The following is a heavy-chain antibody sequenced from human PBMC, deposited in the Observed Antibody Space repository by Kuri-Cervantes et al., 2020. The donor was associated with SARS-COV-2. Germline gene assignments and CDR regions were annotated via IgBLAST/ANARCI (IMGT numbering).Heavy chain of an antibody. J-gene: IGHJ3*02. CDR1: GFTFSSYG. CDR2: IGYDGSNK. V-gene: IGHV3-33*08. Sequence: LSLTCAASGFTFSSYGMHWVRQAPGKGLEWVAVIGYDGSNKYYGDSVKGRFTISRDNSKNTLYLQMNSLRAEDTAVYYCARDRYAYYDSSGYTGRDDAFDIWGQGTMVT. CDR3: ARDRYAYYDSSGYTGRDDAFDI. D-gene: IGHD3-22*01.